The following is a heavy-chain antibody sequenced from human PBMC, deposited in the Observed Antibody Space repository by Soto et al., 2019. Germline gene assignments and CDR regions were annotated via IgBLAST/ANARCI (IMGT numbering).Heavy chain of an antibody. CDR2: IIPIFGTA. CDR1: GGTFSSYA. Sequence: SVKVSCKASGGTFSSYAISWVRQAPGQGPEWMGGIIPIFGTANYAQKFQGRVTITADESTSTAYMELSSLRSEDTAVYYCAGLTPYYDSSGSPWGQGTMVTVSS. V-gene: IGHV1-69*13. D-gene: IGHD3-22*01. J-gene: IGHJ3*01. CDR3: AGLTPYYDSSGSP.